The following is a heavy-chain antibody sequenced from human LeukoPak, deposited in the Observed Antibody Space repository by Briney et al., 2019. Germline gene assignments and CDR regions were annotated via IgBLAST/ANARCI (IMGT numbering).Heavy chain of an antibody. CDR2: IYYSGST. Sequence: PSQTLSLTCTVSGGSISSGDYYWSWIRQPPGKGLEWIGYIYYSGSTYYNPSLKSRVTISVDTSKNQFSLKLSSVTAADTAVYYCARRLAARRPIDYWGQGTLVTVSS. CDR1: GGSISSGDYY. J-gene: IGHJ4*02. D-gene: IGHD6-6*01. V-gene: IGHV4-30-4*01. CDR3: ARRLAARRPIDY.